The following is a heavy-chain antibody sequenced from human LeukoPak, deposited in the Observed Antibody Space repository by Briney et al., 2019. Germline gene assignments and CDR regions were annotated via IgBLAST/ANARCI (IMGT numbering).Heavy chain of an antibody. V-gene: IGHV5-51*01. CDR3: ARSPPHVYYDSPFLYFDL. J-gene: IGHJ2*01. CDR2: IYPGDSDT. CDR1: GYSFTSYW. D-gene: IGHD3-22*01. Sequence: GESLKISCKGSGYSFTSYWIGWVRQMPGKGLEWMGIIYPGDSDTRYSPSFQGQVTISADKSISTAYLQWSSLKASDTAMYYCARSPPHVYYDSPFLYFDLWGRGTLVTVSS.